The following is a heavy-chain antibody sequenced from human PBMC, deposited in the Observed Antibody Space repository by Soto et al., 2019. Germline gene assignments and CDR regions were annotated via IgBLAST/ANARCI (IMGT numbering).Heavy chain of an antibody. Sequence: GGSLRLSCAASGFTFSTYTMRWVRQAPWKGLEWVSTISSSGADTYYADSVKGRFTISRDNSKNTLYLQMNSLRAEDTAIYYCAKKMSTRPPGAFYIWGQGTMVTVSS. CDR1: GFTFSTYT. CDR3: AKKMSTRPPGAFYI. J-gene: IGHJ3*02. CDR2: ISSSGADT. V-gene: IGHV3-23*01.